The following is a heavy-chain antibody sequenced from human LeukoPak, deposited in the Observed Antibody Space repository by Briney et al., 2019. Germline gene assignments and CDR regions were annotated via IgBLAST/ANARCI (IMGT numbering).Heavy chain of an antibody. D-gene: IGHD4-23*01. V-gene: IGHV3-7*01. CDR3: ARGSPTTVVNGGGFDY. CDR2: IKQDGSEK. CDR1: GFTFSSYV. Sequence: SGRSLRLSCAASGFTFSSYVMHWVRQAPGKGLEWVANIKQDGSEKYSVDSVKGRFTISRDNAKNSLYLQMNSLRVEDTAVYYCARGSPTTVVNGGGFDYWGQGTLVTVSS. J-gene: IGHJ4*02.